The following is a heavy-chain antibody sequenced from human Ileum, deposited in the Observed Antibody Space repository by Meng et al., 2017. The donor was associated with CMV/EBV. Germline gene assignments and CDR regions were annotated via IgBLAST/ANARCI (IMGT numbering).Heavy chain of an antibody. Sequence: GESLKISCAASGFTFSRYGMHWVRQAAGKGLEWVAVIWYNGNNKDYADSVKGRFTVSRDNSKNTVYLQMDSLRDEDTGVYYCVKDSAKFYEVIYTGMDVWGQGTKVTVSS. CDR3: VKDSAKFYEVIYTGMDV. V-gene: IGHV3-33*03. J-gene: IGHJ6*02. CDR1: GFTFSRYG. CDR2: IWYNGNNK. D-gene: IGHD2-21*01.